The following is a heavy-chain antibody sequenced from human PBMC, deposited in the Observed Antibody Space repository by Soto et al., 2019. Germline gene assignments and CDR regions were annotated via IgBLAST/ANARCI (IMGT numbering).Heavy chain of an antibody. J-gene: IGHJ4*02. CDR1: GGSISSSNW. Sequence: PSETLSLTCAVSGGSISSSNWWSWVRQPPGKGLEWIGEIYHSGSTNYNPSLKSRVTISVDKSKNQFSLKLSSVTAAGTAVYYCASTGGFYGSGSYDYWGQGTLVTVSS. CDR3: ASTGGFYGSGSYDY. CDR2: IYHSGST. D-gene: IGHD3-10*01. V-gene: IGHV4-4*02.